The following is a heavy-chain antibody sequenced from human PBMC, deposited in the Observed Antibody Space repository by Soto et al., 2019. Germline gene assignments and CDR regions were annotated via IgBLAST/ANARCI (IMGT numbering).Heavy chain of an antibody. Sequence: SETLSLTCTVSGGSISSGGYYWSWIRQHPGKGLEWIGYIYYSGSTYYNPFLKSRVTISVDTSKNQFSLKLSSVTAADTAVYHCAKDREVLIPKYYFDYWGQGTLVTVSS. CDR1: GGSISSGGYY. V-gene: IGHV4-31*03. CDR2: IYYSGST. CDR3: AKDREVLIPKYYFDY. J-gene: IGHJ4*02. D-gene: IGHD3-22*01.